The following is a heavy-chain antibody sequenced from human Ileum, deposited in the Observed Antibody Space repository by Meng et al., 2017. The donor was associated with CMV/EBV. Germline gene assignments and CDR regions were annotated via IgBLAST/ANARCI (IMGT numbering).Heavy chain of an antibody. Sequence: LTSRESVIHWVRPAAGEGLEYVSAINTDGNSTHYADSVKDRFIISKDDSKNTLYLQMGGLRAEDTAMYYCAKESGTSGRSGYVGYWGQGTLVTVSS. CDR2: INTDGNST. D-gene: IGHD6-19*01. V-gene: IGHV3-64*02. CDR3: AKESGTSGRSGYVGY. CDR1: LTSRESV. J-gene: IGHJ4*02.